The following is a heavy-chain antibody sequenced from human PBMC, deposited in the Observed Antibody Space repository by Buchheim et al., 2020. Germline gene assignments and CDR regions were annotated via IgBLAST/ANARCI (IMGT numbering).Heavy chain of an antibody. J-gene: IGHJ4*02. CDR1: GFTFSKFW. V-gene: IGHV3-7*01. CDR2: IKYDESEK. D-gene: IGHD3-10*01. CDR3: ARIRRDEGPPSYLDS. Sequence: EVQLVESGGGLVQPGGSLRLSCAASGFTFSKFWMSWVRQAPGKGLEWVANIKYDESEKYYMDSARGRFTISRDNAKNLLYLQMNSLWAEDTAVYYCARIRRDEGPPSYLDSWGQGTL.